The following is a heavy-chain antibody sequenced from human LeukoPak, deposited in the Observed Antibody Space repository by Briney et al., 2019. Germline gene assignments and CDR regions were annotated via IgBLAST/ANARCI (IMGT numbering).Heavy chain of an antibody. CDR2: IYYSGST. J-gene: IGHJ2*01. D-gene: IGHD6-6*01. CDR1: GVSISSYY. CDR3: ARGVKIEYSSSSRNWYFDL. Sequence: SETLSLTCTVSGVSISSYYWSWIRQPPGKGLEWIGYIYYSGSTNYNPSLKSRVTLSVDTSKNQFSLKLSSVTAADTAVYYCARGVKIEYSSSSRNWYFDLWGRGTLVTVSS. V-gene: IGHV4-59*08.